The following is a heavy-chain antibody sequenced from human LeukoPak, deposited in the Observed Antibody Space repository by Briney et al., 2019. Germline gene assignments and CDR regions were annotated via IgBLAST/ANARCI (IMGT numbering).Heavy chain of an antibody. CDR1: GGSISSSSYY. D-gene: IGHD3-10*01. CDR2: IYYSGST. CDR3: AGHSGGFGESIFDY. J-gene: IGHJ4*02. Sequence: SETLSLTCTVSGGSISSSSYYWGWIRQPPGKGLEWIGSIYYSGSTYYNPSLKSRVTISVDTSKNQFSLKLSSVTAADTAVYYCAGHSGGFGESIFDYWGQGTLVTVSS. V-gene: IGHV4-39*01.